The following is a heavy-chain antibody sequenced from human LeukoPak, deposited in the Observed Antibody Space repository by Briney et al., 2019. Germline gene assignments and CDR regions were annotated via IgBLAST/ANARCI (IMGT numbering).Heavy chain of an antibody. Sequence: SETLSLTCTVSGGSISSYYWSWIRQPAGKGLEWIGRIYTSGSTNYNPSLKSRVTMSVDTSKNQFSLKLSSVTAADTAVYYCARDVGDYVILTGYFDYWGQGTLVTVSS. J-gene: IGHJ4*02. CDR2: IYTSGST. CDR1: GGSISSYY. CDR3: ARDVGDYVILTGYFDY. D-gene: IGHD3-9*01. V-gene: IGHV4-4*07.